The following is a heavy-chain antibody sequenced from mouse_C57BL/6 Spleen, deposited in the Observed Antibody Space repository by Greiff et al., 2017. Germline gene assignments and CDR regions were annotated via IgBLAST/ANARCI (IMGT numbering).Heavy chain of an antibody. CDR2: ISYSGST. CDR1: GYSITSGYD. Sequence: DVQLQESGPGMVKPSQSLSLTCTVTGYSITSGYDWHWIRHFPGNKLEWMGYISYSGSTNYNPSLKSRISITHDTSKNHFFLKLNSVTTEDTATYYCARGDGYYAPFAYWGPGTLVTVSA. CDR3: ARGDGYYAPFAY. D-gene: IGHD2-3*01. V-gene: IGHV3-1*01. J-gene: IGHJ3*01.